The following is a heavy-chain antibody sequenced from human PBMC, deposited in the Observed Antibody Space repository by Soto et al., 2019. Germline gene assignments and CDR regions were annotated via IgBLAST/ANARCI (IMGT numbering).Heavy chain of an antibody. Sequence: SGGSRRLSCAASGFIFRDWFMSWIRQAPGKGLEWISYISKDSGRATRYADSVKGRFTISRDNAKNSLFLQMNNLTVEDTAVYYCARDSPDIVVVPDLWFGESPGYYGMDVWGQGTTVTVSS. CDR3: ARDSPDIVVVPDLWFGESPGYYGMDV. V-gene: IGHV3-11*01. CDR2: ISKDSGRAT. D-gene: IGHD2-2*01. J-gene: IGHJ6*02. CDR1: GFIFRDWF.